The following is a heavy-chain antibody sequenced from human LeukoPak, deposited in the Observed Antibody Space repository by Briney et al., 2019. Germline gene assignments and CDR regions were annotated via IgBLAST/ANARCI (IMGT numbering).Heavy chain of an antibody. CDR2: ISSSGSTI. J-gene: IGHJ3*02. D-gene: IGHD3-22*01. Sequence: GGSLRLSCAASGFTFSSYEMNWVRQAPGKGLEWVSYISSSGSTIYYADSVKGRFTISRDNAKNSLYLQMNSLRAEDTAVYYCARYRMVMTDAFDMWGQGTVVTVSS. CDR1: GFTFSSYE. V-gene: IGHV3-48*03. CDR3: ARYRMVMTDAFDM.